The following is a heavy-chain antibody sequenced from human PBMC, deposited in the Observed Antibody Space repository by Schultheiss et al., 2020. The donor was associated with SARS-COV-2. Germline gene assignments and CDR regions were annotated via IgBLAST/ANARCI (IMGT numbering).Heavy chain of an antibody. V-gene: IGHV4-39*01. J-gene: IGHJ3*02. D-gene: IGHD5-18*01. CDR1: GGSISSSSYY. CDR2: IYYSGST. CDR3: ATAKEDAFDI. Sequence: SETLSLTCTVSGGSISSSSYYWGWIRQPPGKGLEWIGSIYYSGSTYYNPSLKSRVTISVDTSKNQFSLNLSSVTAADTAVYYCATAKEDAFDIWGQGTTVTVSS.